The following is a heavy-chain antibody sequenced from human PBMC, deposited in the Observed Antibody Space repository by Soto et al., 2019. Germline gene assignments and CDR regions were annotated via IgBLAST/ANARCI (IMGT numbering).Heavy chain of an antibody. Sequence: EVQLVESGGGLIQPGGSLRLSCAVSGFTVSNNYMSWVRQAPGKGLEGVSVIYSGGYTAYGDSVKGRFTISRDNSKNTKYLQMKARRPDARAVFYWETRPGGGGYWGQGTLVTVSS. D-gene: IGHD3-10*01. CDR2: IYSGGYT. CDR3: ETRPGGGGY. J-gene: IGHJ4*02. V-gene: IGHV3-53*01. CDR1: GFTVSNNY.